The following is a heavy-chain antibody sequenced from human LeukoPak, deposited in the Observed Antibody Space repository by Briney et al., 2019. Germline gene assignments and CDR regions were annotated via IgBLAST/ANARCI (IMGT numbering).Heavy chain of an antibody. V-gene: IGHV1-18*01. CDR1: GYTFTTYG. Sequence: ASVKVSCKASGYTFTTYGISWVRQAPGQGLEWMGWISADNGDTNDAQKFQGRLTMTTDTSTSTAYMELSRLRSDDTAVYYCARGNGIAARNWFDPWGQGTLVTVSS. D-gene: IGHD6-13*01. CDR2: ISADNGDT. CDR3: ARGNGIAARNWFDP. J-gene: IGHJ5*02.